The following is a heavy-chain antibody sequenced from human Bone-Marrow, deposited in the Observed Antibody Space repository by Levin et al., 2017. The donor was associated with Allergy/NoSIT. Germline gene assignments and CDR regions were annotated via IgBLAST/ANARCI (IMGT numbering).Heavy chain of an antibody. Sequence: GGSLRLSCAASGFAFSNYWMHWVRQAPGKGLVWVSRINRGGSSTTYADSVKGRFTISSDNAKNTLYLQMNSLRAEDTAVYYCARDPFAYNFGSGSYLDYWGQGTLVSVSS. J-gene: IGHJ4*02. V-gene: IGHV3-74*01. CDR2: INRGGSST. CDR3: ARDPFAYNFGSGSYLDY. D-gene: IGHD3-10*01. CDR1: GFAFSNYW.